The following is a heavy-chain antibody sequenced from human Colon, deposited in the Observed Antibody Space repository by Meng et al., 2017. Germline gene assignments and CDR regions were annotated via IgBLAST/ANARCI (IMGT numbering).Heavy chain of an antibody. J-gene: IGHJ5*02. D-gene: IGHD6-13*01. CDR3: ARDGSHCVSSNCSSYFDP. Sequence: SETLSLTCSVSGGSIGSGSYYWSWIRQSAMRGLEWIGRIHSSGSTNYNPSLEGRVTISADTSKNQISLRLNSVTASDTALYYCARDGSHCVSSNCSSYFDPWGQGTQVTVSS. CDR1: GGSIGSGSYY. V-gene: IGHV4-61*02. CDR2: IHSSGST.